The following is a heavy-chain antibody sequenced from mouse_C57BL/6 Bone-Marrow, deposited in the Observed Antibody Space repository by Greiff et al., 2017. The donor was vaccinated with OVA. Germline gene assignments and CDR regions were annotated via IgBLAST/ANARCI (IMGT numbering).Heavy chain of an antibody. CDR1: GYTFTSYT. V-gene: IGHV1-4*01. CDR3: AREDGNWFAY. CDR2: INPSSGYT. J-gene: IGHJ3*01. D-gene: IGHD2-1*01. Sequence: VQLQPSWAELARPGASVKMSCKASGYTFTSYTMPWVKQRPGQGLAWIGYINPSSGYTKYNQKFKDKATLTADKSSSTAYMQLSSLTSEDSAVYYCAREDGNWFAYWGQGTLVTVSA.